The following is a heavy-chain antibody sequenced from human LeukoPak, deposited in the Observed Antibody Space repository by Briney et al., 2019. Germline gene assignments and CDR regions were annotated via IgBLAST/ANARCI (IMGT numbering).Heavy chain of an antibody. CDR2: IKRDESLT. D-gene: IGHD3-22*01. Sequence: GRSLRLSCAPSGFTFSGYWMHWVRQTPGKGLVWVARIKRDESLTTYADSVKGRFTISRDNAKKTLYLQMRSLRAEDTARYFCARGFYDNTAYPEGFLDYWGRGTLVTVSS. CDR3: ARGFYDNTAYPEGFLDY. CDR1: GFTFSGYW. J-gene: IGHJ4*02. V-gene: IGHV3-74*03.